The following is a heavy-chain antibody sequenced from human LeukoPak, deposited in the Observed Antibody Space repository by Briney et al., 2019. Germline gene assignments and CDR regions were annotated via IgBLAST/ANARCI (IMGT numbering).Heavy chain of an antibody. D-gene: IGHD6-19*01. CDR3: ARVAGSIDY. J-gene: IGHJ4*02. CDR1: GYTFTTYD. V-gene: IGHV1-8*03. Sequence: ASVKVSCKASGYTFTTYDINWVRQATGQGLEWMGWMNPNSGYTGYAQKFQGRVTITRDTSISTTYMELSSLRSEDTAVYYCARVAGSIDYWGQGTLVTVSS. CDR2: MNPNSGYT.